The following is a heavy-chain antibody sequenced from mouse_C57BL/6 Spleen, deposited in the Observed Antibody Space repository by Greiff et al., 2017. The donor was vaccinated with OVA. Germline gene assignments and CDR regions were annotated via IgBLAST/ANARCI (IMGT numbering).Heavy chain of an antibody. CDR3: ARNPAYYSNHGDYAMDY. J-gene: IGHJ4*01. D-gene: IGHD2-5*01. V-gene: IGHV1-72*01. CDR2: IDPNSGGT. CDR1: GYTFTSYW. Sequence: QVQLQQPGAELVKPGASVKLSCKASGYTFTSYWMHWVKQRPGRGLEWIGRIDPNSGGTKYNEKFKSKATPTVDKPSSTAYMQLSSLTSEDSAVYYCARNPAYYSNHGDYAMDYWGQGTSVTVSS.